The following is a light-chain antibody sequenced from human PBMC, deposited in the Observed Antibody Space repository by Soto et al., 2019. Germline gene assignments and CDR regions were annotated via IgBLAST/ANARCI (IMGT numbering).Light chain of an antibody. Sequence: QSVLTQPASVSGSPGQSITISCTGTSSNVGGYSLVSWYQQHPGKAPKLITYEGSKRPPGVSSRFSGSKSGNTASLTISGLQAEDEADYYCCSYAGSSTLIFGGGTKLTVL. J-gene: IGLJ2*01. CDR2: EGS. CDR3: CSYAGSSTLI. V-gene: IGLV2-23*01. CDR1: SSNVGGYSL.